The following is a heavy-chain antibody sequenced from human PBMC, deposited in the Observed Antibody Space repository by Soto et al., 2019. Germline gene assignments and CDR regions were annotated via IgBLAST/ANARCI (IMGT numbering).Heavy chain of an antibody. CDR3: ARHVGFYYFDY. Sequence: SETLSLTCTVSGDSISSLYWSWIRQPPGKGLEWIGYIYYSGSINYNPSLKSRVTISVDPSKNQFSLKLSSVTAADTAVYYCARHVGFYYFDYWGQGTQVT. J-gene: IGHJ4*02. D-gene: IGHD1-26*01. CDR1: GDSISSLY. CDR2: IYYSGSI. V-gene: IGHV4-59*08.